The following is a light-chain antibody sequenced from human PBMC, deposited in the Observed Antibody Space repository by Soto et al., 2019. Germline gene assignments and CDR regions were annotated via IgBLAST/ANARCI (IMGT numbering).Light chain of an antibody. J-gene: IGKJ3*01. V-gene: IGKV3-20*01. CDR2: GAS. Sequence: EIVLTQSPGTLSLSPGERATLSCRASQSVSSSYLAWYQQKPGQAPRLLIHGASSRATGIPDRFSGSGSGTDFTLTISRLEPEDFAVYYCQQYGSSPVFGPGTKVDIK. CDR3: QQYGSSPV. CDR1: QSVSSSY.